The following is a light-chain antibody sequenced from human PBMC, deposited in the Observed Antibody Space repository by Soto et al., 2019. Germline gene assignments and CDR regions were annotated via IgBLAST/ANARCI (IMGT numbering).Light chain of an antibody. V-gene: IGLV1-44*01. J-gene: IGLJ2*01. Sequence: QSVLTQPPSASGTPGQRGTISCSGSSSNIGSRTVSWYQHLPGTAPKLVIYTTNQRPSGVPDRFSGSKSGASASLAINDLQSEDEADYYCAAWDDSLNGPIFGGGTKLTVL. CDR1: SSNIGSRT. CDR2: TTN. CDR3: AAWDDSLNGPI.